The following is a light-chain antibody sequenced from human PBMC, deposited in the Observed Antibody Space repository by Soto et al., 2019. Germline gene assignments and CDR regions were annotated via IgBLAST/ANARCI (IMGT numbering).Light chain of an antibody. CDR2: DAS. J-gene: IGKJ1*01. CDR3: QQYNNWPPWT. CDR1: QSVRSN. Sequence: EIVMTQSPVTLSVSPGERATLSCRASQSVRSNLAWYQQKPGQAPRLLMSDASTRATGIPARFSGSGSGTEFTLTISSLQSEYFAVYYCQQYNNWPPWTFGQGTKVDIK. V-gene: IGKV3-15*01.